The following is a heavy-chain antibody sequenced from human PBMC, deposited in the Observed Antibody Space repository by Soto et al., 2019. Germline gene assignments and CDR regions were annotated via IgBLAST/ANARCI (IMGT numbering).Heavy chain of an antibody. CDR3: AREIREYSYGLNWFDP. CDR1: GGSISSYY. Sequence: PSETLSLTCTVSGGSISSYYWSWIRQPAGKGLEWIGRIYTSGSTNYNPSLRSRVTMSVDTSKNQFSLKLSSVTAADTAVYYCAREIREYSYGLNWFDPWGQGTLVTV. V-gene: IGHV4-4*07. CDR2: IYTSGST. J-gene: IGHJ5*02. D-gene: IGHD5-18*01.